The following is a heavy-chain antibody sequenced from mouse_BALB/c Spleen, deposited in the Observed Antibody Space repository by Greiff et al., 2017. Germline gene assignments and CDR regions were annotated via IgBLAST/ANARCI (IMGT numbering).Heavy chain of an antibody. CDR2: IDPANGNT. Sequence: EVQLQQSGAELVKPGASVKLSCTASGFNIKDTYMHWVRQRPEQGLEWIGRIDPANGNTKYDPKFQGKATITADTSSNTAYLQLSSLTSEDTAVYYCARGDYGYFFDYWGQGTTLTVSS. CDR3: ARGDYGYFFDY. J-gene: IGHJ2*01. V-gene: IGHV14-3*02. D-gene: IGHD1-2*01. CDR1: GFNIKDTY.